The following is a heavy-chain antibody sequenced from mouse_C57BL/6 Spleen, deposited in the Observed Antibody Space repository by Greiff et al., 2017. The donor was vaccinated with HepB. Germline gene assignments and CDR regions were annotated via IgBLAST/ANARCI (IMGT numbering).Heavy chain of an antibody. CDR2: ISSGSSTI. J-gene: IGHJ2*01. CDR3: ARDGSGTFDY. V-gene: IGHV5-17*01. CDR1: GFTFSDYG. D-gene: IGHD1-1*01. Sequence: VQLKQSGGGLVKPGGSLKLSCAASGFTFSDYGMHWVRQAPEKGLEWVAYISSGSSTIYYADTVKGRFTISRDNAKNTLFLQMTSLRSEDTAMYYCARDGSGTFDYWGQGTTLTVSS.